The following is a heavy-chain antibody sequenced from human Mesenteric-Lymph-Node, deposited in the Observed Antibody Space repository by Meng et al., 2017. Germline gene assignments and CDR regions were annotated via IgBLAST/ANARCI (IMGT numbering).Heavy chain of an antibody. CDR2: INAGNGNT. CDR1: GYTFTSYA. Sequence: ASVKVSCKASGYTFTSYAMHWVRQAPGQRLEWMGWINAGNGNTKYSQKLQGRVTIIRDTSASTVYMELSRLRSDDTAVYYCARDDAGFVYWIQLWFDAFDIWGQGTMVTVSS. D-gene: IGHD5-18*01. CDR3: ARDDAGFVYWIQLWFDAFDI. V-gene: IGHV1-3*01. J-gene: IGHJ3*02.